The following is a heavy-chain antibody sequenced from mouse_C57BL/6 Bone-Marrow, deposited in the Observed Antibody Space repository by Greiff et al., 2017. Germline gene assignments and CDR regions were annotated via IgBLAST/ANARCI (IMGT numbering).Heavy chain of an antibody. D-gene: IGHD2-1*01. CDR2: IIDGGSYT. CDR1: GFTFSSYA. V-gene: IGHV5-4*03. J-gene: IGHJ2*01. Sequence: EVKLMESGGGLVKPGGSLKLSCAASGFTFSSYAMSWVRQTPEKRLEWVATIIDGGSYTYYPDNVKGRFTISRDNAKNNLYLQMSHLKSEDTAMYYCARGLTTRFDYWGQGTTLTVSS. CDR3: ARGLTTRFDY.